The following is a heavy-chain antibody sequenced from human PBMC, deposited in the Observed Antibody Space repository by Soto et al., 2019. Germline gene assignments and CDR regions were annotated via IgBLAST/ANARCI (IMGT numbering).Heavy chain of an antibody. J-gene: IGHJ6*02. D-gene: IGHD2-15*01. CDR3: ARSQGGSSSLDIYYYYYYGMDV. CDR1: GGTFSSYA. CDR2: IIPISGTA. V-gene: IGHV1-69*01. Sequence: QVQLVQSGAEVKKPGSSVKVSCKAPGGTFSSYAISWVRQAPGQGLEWMGGIIPISGTAKYAQKFQGRVTITADESTSTGYMELSSLRSADTAVYYCARSQGGSSSLDIYYYYYYGMDVWGQGTTVTVSS.